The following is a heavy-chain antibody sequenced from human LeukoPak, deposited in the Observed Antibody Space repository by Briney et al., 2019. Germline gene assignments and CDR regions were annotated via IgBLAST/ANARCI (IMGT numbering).Heavy chain of an antibody. D-gene: IGHD1-26*01. CDR1: GYTFTGYY. Sequence: ASVKVSYKAFGYTFTGYYMHWVRQGPGQGLEWMGGINPNSGDANYAQKFQGRVTVTSDTSISTAYMELSRLRSDDTAVYYCARAGPLYTGAYLGYWGQGTLVTVSS. CDR2: INPNSGDA. CDR3: ARAGPLYTGAYLGY. J-gene: IGHJ4*02. V-gene: IGHV1-2*02.